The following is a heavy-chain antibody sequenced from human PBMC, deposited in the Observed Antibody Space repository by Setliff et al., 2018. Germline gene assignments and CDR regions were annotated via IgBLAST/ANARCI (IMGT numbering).Heavy chain of an antibody. J-gene: IGHJ6*02. CDR3: ARTRGLDV. V-gene: IGHV1-69*10. Sequence: GASVKVSCKASGGTFSSYAISWVRQAPGQGLEWMGGIIPILGIANYAQKFQGRVTMTRNTSISTAYMELSSLRSEDTAVYYCARTRGLDVWGQGTTVTAP. CDR1: GGTFSSYA. CDR2: IIPILGIA.